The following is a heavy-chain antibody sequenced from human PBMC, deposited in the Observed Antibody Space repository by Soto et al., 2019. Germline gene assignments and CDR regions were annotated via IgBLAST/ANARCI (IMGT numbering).Heavy chain of an antibody. V-gene: IGHV4-31*03. Sequence: QVQLQESGPGLVKPSQTLSLTCTVSGGSISSGGYYWSWIRQHPGKGLEWIGYIYYSGSTYYNPSLKRRVTISVDTSKNQCSLKLSSVTAADTAVYYCARGEVVAVAGTGWFDPWGQGTLVTVSS. J-gene: IGHJ5*02. CDR3: ARGEVVAVAGTGWFDP. CDR1: GGSISSGGYY. D-gene: IGHD6-19*01. CDR2: IYYSGST.